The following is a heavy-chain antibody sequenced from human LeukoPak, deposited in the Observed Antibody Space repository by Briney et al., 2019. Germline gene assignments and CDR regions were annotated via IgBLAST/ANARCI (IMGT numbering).Heavy chain of an antibody. CDR2: ISYDGSNK. D-gene: IGHD2-15*01. V-gene: IGHV3-30-3*01. J-gene: IGHJ5*02. CDR1: GFTFSSYA. Sequence: PGGSLRLSCAASGFTFSSYAMHWVRQAPGKGLEWVAVISYDGSNKYYADSVKGRFTISRDNSKNTLYLQMNSLRAEDTAVYYCAGEVVAATSRGFDPWGQGTLVTVSS. CDR3: AGEVVAATSRGFDP.